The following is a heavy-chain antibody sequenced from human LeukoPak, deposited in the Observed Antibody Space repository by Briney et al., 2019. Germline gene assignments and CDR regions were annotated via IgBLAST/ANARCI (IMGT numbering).Heavy chain of an antibody. CDR1: DFSFETYW. J-gene: IGHJ6*03. D-gene: IGHD5-24*01. Sequence: GGSLRLSCVALDFSFETYWMSWVRQAPGKGPQWVANINEDGTEKHYVGFVRGRFTISRDNAESSLHLQMNSLRPDDLGVYYCARGETMDVWGKGTMVTVSS. CDR3: ARGETMDV. CDR2: INEDGTEK. V-gene: IGHV3-7*01.